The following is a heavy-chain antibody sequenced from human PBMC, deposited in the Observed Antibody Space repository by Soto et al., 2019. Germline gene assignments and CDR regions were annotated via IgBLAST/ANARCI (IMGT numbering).Heavy chain of an antibody. Sequence: QVQLQESGQGLVKPSETLSLTCTVSGGSISSYYWSWIRQPPGKGLEWIGYIYYSGNTNYNPSLKRRVTISVDTSKNQFSLKLSSVTAADTAVYYCARRYGDCFDFWGQGTLVTVSS. J-gene: IGHJ4*02. CDR1: GGSISSYY. V-gene: IGHV4-59*08. D-gene: IGHD4-17*01. CDR2: IYYSGNT. CDR3: ARRYGDCFDF.